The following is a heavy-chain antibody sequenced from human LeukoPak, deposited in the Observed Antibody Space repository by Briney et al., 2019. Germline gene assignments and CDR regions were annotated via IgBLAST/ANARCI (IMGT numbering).Heavy chain of an antibody. V-gene: IGHV4-39*01. Sequence: SETLSLTCTVSGGSISSSSYYWGWIRQPPGKGLEWIGSIYYSGSTYYNPSLKSRVTISVDTSKNQFSLKLSSVTAADTAVYYCASSLRWAFDTWGQGTMVTVSS. CDR3: ASSLRWAFDT. CDR1: GGSISSSSYY. J-gene: IGHJ3*02. CDR2: IYYSGST.